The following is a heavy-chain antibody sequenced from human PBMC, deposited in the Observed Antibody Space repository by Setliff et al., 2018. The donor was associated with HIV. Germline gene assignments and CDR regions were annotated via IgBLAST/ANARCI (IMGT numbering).Heavy chain of an antibody. Sequence: PSETLSLTCTVSGGSISGYYWSWIRQSPGKGLEWIGEINHSGSTDYNPSLKSRVTISVDTSKNQFSLNLSSVTAADTAVYYCARYDYGDFDYWGQGTPVTVSS. CDR1: GGSISGYY. V-gene: IGHV4-34*01. CDR3: ARYDYGDFDY. CDR2: INHSGST. J-gene: IGHJ4*02. D-gene: IGHD4-17*01.